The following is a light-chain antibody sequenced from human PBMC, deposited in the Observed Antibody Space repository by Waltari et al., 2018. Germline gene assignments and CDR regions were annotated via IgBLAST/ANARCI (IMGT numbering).Light chain of an antibody. J-gene: IGKJ1*01. CDR3: QEYDDSPPWT. V-gene: IGKV3-20*01. Sequence: EIVLTQSPGTLSLSPGERATLSCRASQSVSRNYLAWFQQKPGQAPRLLIYGASSRATGTPDRFSGSGSGTDCTLTISRLEPEDFAVYYCQEYDDSPPWTFGQGTKVEIK. CDR1: QSVSRNY. CDR2: GAS.